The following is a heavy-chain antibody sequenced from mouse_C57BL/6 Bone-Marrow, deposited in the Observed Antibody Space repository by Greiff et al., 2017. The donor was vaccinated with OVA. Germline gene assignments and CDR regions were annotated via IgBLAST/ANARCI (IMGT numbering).Heavy chain of an antibody. V-gene: IGHV1-53*01. D-gene: IGHD1-1*01. J-gene: IGHJ3*01. CDR2: INPSNGGT. CDR3: AREYYYGSSPLFAY. CDR1: GYTFTSYW. Sequence: VKLMESGTELVKPGASVKLSCKASGYTFTSYWMHWVKQRPGQGLEWIGNINPSNGGTNYNEKFKSKATLTVDKSSSTAYMQLSSLTSEDSAVYYCAREYYYGSSPLFAYWGQGTLVTVSA.